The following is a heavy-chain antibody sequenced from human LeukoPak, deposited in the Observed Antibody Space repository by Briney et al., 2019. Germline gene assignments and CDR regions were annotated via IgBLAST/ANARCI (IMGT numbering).Heavy chain of an antibody. CDR3: AKVGKQWLVAS. CDR1: GFTFSSDA. Sequence: GGSLRLSCAASGFTFSSDAMSWVRQAPGKGLEWVSAISGSGGSTYYADSVKGRFTISRDNSKNTLYLQMNSLRAEDTAVYYCAKVGKQWLVASWGQGTLVAVSS. J-gene: IGHJ4*02. CDR2: ISGSGGST. V-gene: IGHV3-23*01. D-gene: IGHD6-19*01.